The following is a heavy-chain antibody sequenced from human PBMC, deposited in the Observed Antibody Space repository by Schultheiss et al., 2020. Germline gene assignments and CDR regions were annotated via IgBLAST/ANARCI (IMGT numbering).Heavy chain of an antibody. Sequence: SETLSLTCTVSGDSVSGGSSYWNWIRQPAGKGLEWIGRMYASGSANYNPSLKSRVTISVDKSKNQFSLKLSSVTAADTAVYYCAFTIFGVVIHYYYYMDVWGKGTTVTVSS. J-gene: IGHJ6*03. CDR2: MYASGSA. D-gene: IGHD3-3*01. V-gene: IGHV4-61*02. CDR3: AFTIFGVVIHYYYYMDV. CDR1: GDSVSGGSSY.